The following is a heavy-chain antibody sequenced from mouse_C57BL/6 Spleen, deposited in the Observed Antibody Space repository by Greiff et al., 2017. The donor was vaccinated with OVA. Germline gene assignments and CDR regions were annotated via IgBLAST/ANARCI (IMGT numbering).Heavy chain of an antibody. V-gene: IGHV1-9*01. CDR2: ILPGSGST. D-gene: IGHD2-4*01. J-gene: IGHJ3*01. CDR1: GYTFTGYW. Sequence: QVQLKQSGAELMKPGASVKLSCKATGYTFTGYWIEWVKQRPGHGLEWIGEILPGSGSTNYNEKFKGKATFTADTSSNTAYMQLSSLTTEDSAIYYCARGPFYDYDDGFAYWGQGTLVTVSA. CDR3: ARGPFYDYDDGFAY.